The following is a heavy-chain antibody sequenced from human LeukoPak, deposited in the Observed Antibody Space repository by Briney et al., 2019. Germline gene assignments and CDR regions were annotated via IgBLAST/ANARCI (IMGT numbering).Heavy chain of an antibody. CDR3: ARAQPLEYSSSWGERVFDY. J-gene: IGHJ4*02. CDR1: GGTSSSYA. V-gene: IGHV1-69*05. Sequence: ASVKVSCKASGGTSSSYAISWVRQAPGQGLEWMGGIIPIFGTANYAQKFQGRVTIITDESTSTVYMELSSLRSEDTAVYYCARAQPLEYSSSWGERVFDYWGQGTLVTVSS. CDR2: IIPIFGTA. D-gene: IGHD6-6*01.